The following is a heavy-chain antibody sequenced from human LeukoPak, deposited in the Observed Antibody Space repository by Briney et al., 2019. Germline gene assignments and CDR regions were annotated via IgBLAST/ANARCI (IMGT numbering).Heavy chain of an antibody. V-gene: IGHV3-53*01. CDR3: ARETCCSGGDAFDI. D-gene: IGHD2-21*02. CDR2: IYSGGST. CDR1: GFSVSNNY. Sequence: TGGSLRLSCAASGFSVSNNYMTWVRQAPGQGLEWVSVIYSGGSTFYADSVKGRFSISRDDSKNTLFLQMNSLRAEDTAVYYCARETCCSGGDAFDIWGQGTMVTVSS. J-gene: IGHJ3*02.